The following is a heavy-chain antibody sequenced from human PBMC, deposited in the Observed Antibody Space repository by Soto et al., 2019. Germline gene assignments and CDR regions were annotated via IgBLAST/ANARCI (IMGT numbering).Heavy chain of an antibody. CDR1: GGTFSSYT. D-gene: IGHD2-2*01. Sequence: QVQLVQSGAEVKKPGSSVKVSCKASGGTFSSYTISWVRQAPGQGLEWMGRIIPILGIANYAQKFQGRVTFPAEKSSSTADMGLSMLQSEEPAVSYCERGGDIVVVPAPRTYYYYGMDGWGQGTTVTVSS. CDR2: IIPILGIA. CDR3: ERGGDIVVVPAPRTYYYYGMDG. J-gene: IGHJ6*02. V-gene: IGHV1-69*02.